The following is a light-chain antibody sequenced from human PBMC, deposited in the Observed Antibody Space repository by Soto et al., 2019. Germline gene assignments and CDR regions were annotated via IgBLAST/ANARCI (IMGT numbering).Light chain of an antibody. CDR2: ESV. CDR1: KGHVCVYDF. V-gene: IGLV2-8*01. CDR3: RTYACRIGYV. J-gene: IGLJ6*01. Sequence: QSPPTTAPSASVTTGQSVSISCTGTKGHVCVYDFVSWYHHHPDNAPRLIIYESVQRPTNVPDRFSGSKSGTAASLTVSGLQAVDAADCFCRTYACRIGYVF.